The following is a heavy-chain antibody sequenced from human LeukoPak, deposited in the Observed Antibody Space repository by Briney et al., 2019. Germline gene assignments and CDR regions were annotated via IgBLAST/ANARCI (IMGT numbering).Heavy chain of an antibody. D-gene: IGHD3-22*01. V-gene: IGHV4-39*01. J-gene: IGHJ3*02. CDR1: GGSISSSSYY. CDR3: ARQSGYYSVDAFDI. Sequence: KPSETLSLTCTVSGGSISSSSYYWGWIRQPPGKGLEWIGSIYYSGSTYYNPSLKSRVTISVDTSKNQFSLKLSSVTAADTAVYYCARQSGYYSVDAFDIWGQGTMVTVS. CDR2: IYYSGST.